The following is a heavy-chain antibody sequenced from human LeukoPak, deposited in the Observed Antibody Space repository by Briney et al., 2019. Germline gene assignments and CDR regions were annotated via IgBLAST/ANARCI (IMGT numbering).Heavy chain of an antibody. J-gene: IGHJ6*03. CDR2: IYSTGTT. CDR3: AREYSSSSYYYYMDV. D-gene: IGHD6-13*01. V-gene: IGHV4-4*07. CDR1: GGSIRSYY. Sequence: PSETLSLTCTVSGGSIRSYYWSWIRQPAGKGLEWIGRIYSTGTTNYNPSLKSRVTMSLDTSKNQLSLKLSSVTAADAAVYYCAREYSSSSYYYYMDVWGKGTTVTVSS.